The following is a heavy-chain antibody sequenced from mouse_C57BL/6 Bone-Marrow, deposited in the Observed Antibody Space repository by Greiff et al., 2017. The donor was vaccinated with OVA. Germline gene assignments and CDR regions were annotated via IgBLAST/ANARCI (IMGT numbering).Heavy chain of an antibody. D-gene: IGHD1-1*01. CDR3: ARGDYYGSSYDWYFDV. Sequence: VQLQQSGAELLKPGASVKLSCKATGYTFTGYWIEWVKQRPGHGLEWIGEILPGSGSTNYNEKFKGKATFTADTSSNTAYMQLSSLTTEDSAIYYCARGDYYGSSYDWYFDVWGTGTTVTVSS. J-gene: IGHJ1*03. CDR2: ILPGSGST. V-gene: IGHV1-9*01. CDR1: GYTFTGYW.